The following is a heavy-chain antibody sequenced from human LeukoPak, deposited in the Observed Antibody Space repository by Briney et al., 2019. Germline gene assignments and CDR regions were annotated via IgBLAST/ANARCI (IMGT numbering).Heavy chain of an antibody. Sequence: PSETLSLTCTVSGGSISSSSYYWGWIRQPPGKGLEWIGSIYYSGSTYYNPSLKSRVTISVDTSKNQFSLKLSSVTAADTAVYYCARGLYCNDGSCYFIFDYWGQGTLVTVSS. V-gene: IGHV4-39*07. D-gene: IGHD2-15*01. CDR2: IYYSGST. J-gene: IGHJ4*02. CDR3: ARGLYCNDGSCYFIFDY. CDR1: GGSISSSSYY.